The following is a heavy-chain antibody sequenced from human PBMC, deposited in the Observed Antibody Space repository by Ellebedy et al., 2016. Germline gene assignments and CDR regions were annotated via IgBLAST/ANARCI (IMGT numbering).Heavy chain of an antibody. V-gene: IGHV1-18*01. CDR1: GYTFTSYG. CDR3: VSENSWYFDC. J-gene: IGHJ4*02. CDR2: ISAYNGNT. Sequence: ASVKVSCKASGYTFTSYGISWVRQAPGQGLEWMGWISAYNGNTNYAQKLQGRVTMTTDTSTSTAYMELRSLRAEDTAVYYCVSENSWYFDCWGQGTLATVSS.